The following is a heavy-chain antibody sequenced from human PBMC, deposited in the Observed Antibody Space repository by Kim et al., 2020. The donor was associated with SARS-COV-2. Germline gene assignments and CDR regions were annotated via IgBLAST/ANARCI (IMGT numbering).Heavy chain of an antibody. CDR2: ISSDGNTK. J-gene: IGHJ5*02. V-gene: IGHV3-30*03. D-gene: IGHD3-10*01. CDR3: AIRDRGVVWGPFDP. CDR1: GLTFSSYG. Sequence: GGSLRLSCEASGLTFSSYGMYWVRQAPGKGLEWVAAISSDGNTKYHSDSVKGRFTISRDNSRKRLYLQMTNLRADDTAMYYCAIRDRGVVWGPFDPWGQGTLVTVSS.